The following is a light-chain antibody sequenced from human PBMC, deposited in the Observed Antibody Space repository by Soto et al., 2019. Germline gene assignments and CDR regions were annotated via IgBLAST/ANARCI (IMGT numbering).Light chain of an antibody. CDR3: HQYGNSPLT. J-gene: IGKJ4*01. Sequence: EIVLTQSPGTLSLSPGERATLSCTASQSVRSGYFAWYQQKPGQAPRLLIVGASSRATGIPDRFSGGGSGTDFTLTISRLEPEDFALYYCHQYGNSPLTFGGGTTVEIK. CDR1: QSVRSGY. CDR2: GAS. V-gene: IGKV3-20*01.